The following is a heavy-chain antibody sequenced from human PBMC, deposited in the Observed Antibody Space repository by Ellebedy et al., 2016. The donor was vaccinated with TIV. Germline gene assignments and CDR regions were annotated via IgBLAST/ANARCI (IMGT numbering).Heavy chain of an antibody. CDR2: ISGSGDTT. J-gene: IGHJ4*02. CDR1: GFTFSSLA. Sequence: GGSLRLSCAASGFTFSSLAMSWVRQAPGRGLEWVSAISGSGDTTYYADSVKGRFTISRDNSKSTLYLQMNSLRAEDTAVYYCATFAQGYWGQGTLVTVSS. CDR3: ATFAQGY. V-gene: IGHV3-23*01.